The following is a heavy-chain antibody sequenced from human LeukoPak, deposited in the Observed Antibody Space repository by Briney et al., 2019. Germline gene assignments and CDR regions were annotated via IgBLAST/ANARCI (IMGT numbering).Heavy chain of an antibody. V-gene: IGHV4-61*02. D-gene: IGHD2-2*02. J-gene: IGHJ4*02. CDR2: IYTSGST. CDR1: GGSLSSGSYY. Sequence: SETLSLTCTVSGGSLSSGSYYWSWIRQPAGKGLEWSGRIYTSGSTNYNPSLKSRVTISVDTSKNQFSLKLSSVTAADTAVYYCARPVRPYTFDYWGQGTLVTVSS. CDR3: ARPVRPYTFDY.